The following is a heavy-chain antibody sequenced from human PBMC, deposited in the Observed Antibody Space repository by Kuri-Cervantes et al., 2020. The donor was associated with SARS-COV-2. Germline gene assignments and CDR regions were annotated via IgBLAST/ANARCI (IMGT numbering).Heavy chain of an antibody. CDR3: VRDGDHWNFDY. CDR2: IWYDGSNK. V-gene: IGHV3-33*01. CDR1: GFTFSSYG. D-gene: IGHD1-1*01. Sequence: GGSLRLSCAASGFTFSSYGMHWVRQAPGKGLEWVAVIWYDGSNKYYADSVKGRFTISRDNAKNMLFLQMNSLRAEDTAVYYCVRDGDHWNFDYWGHGTLVTVSS. J-gene: IGHJ4*01.